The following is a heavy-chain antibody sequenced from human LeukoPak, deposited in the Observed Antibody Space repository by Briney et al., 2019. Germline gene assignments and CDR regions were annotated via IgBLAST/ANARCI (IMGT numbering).Heavy chain of an antibody. V-gene: IGHV1-69*01. CDR2: IIPIFGTA. CDR1: GGTFSSYA. Sequence: SVKVSCKASGGTFSSYAISWVRQAPGQGLEWMGGIIPIFGTANYAQKFQGRVTITADESTSTAYIELSSLRSEDTAVYYCARSRYFDWLSPYYYYGMDVWGKGTTVTVSS. D-gene: IGHD3-9*01. J-gene: IGHJ6*04. CDR3: ARSRYFDWLSPYYYYGMDV.